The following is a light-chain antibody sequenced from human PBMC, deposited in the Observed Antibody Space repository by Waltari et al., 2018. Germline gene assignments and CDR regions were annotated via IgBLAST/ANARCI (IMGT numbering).Light chain of an antibody. CDR3: QQYYSIPPYT. CDR1: QDIYTY. V-gene: IGKV1-9*01. CDR2: AAS. Sequence: IQLTQSPSALSASVGDRVTITCRATQDIYTYLAWYQQEPGKAPKLLIYAASTLQSGVPSRFSGSGSGTDFTLTISSLQPEDFATYYCQQYYSIPPYTFGQGTKLEIK. J-gene: IGKJ2*01.